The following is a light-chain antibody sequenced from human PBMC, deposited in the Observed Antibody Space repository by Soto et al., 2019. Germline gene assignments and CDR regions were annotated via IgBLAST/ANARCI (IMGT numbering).Light chain of an antibody. Sequence: EIVLTQSPATLSLSPGERATLSCGASKSVSSIYLAWYQQKPGLAPRLLMYDASSRATGIPDRFSGSGSGTDFTLTISRLDPEDFAVYYCQEYGSLPYTFGQGTKLEI. J-gene: IGKJ2*01. CDR1: KSVSSIY. CDR3: QEYGSLPYT. CDR2: DAS. V-gene: IGKV3D-20*01.